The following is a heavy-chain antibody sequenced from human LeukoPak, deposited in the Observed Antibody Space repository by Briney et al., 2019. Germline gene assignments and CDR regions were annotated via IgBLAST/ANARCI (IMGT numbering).Heavy chain of an antibody. CDR1: AGSISSSSYY. Sequence: SETMSLTCTVSAGSISSSSYYWGWIRQPPWKGLGWFGRIYYSGSTDYNPSLKSRVTISVATSKNQLSLKLSSVTAADTAVYYCARKYCSSTSCYYAYWGQGTLVTVSS. J-gene: IGHJ4*02. CDR2: IYYSGST. CDR3: ARKYCSSTSCYYAY. V-gene: IGHV4-39*01. D-gene: IGHD2-2*01.